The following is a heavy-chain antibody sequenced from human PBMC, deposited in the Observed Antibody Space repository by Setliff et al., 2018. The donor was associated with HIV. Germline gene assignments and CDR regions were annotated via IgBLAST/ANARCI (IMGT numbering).Heavy chain of an antibody. CDR1: GGSICSYY. Sequence: SETLSLTCTVSGGSICSYYWSWIRQPPGKGLEWIGYIYTSGSVNYNPSLNSRVTISVDTSKNQFSLKVNSVTAADTAVYYCARSPRIGVAGEFEYWGQGTLVTVSS. J-gene: IGHJ4*02. D-gene: IGHD6-19*01. V-gene: IGHV4-4*09. CDR3: ARSPRIGVAGEFEY. CDR2: IYTSGSV.